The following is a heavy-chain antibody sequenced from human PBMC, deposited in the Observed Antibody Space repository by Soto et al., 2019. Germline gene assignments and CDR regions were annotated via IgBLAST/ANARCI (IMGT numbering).Heavy chain of an antibody. J-gene: IGHJ5*02. CDR1: GYSFTSYW. CDR2: IYPGDSDT. CDR3: AKDLPGELLPTCFDP. D-gene: IGHD1-7*01. V-gene: IGHV5-51*01. Sequence: GESLKISCRGSGYSFTSYWIGWVRQMPGKGLEWMGIIYPGDSDTRYSPSFQGQVTISRDNSKNTLYLQMNSLKVEDTAVYYCAKDLPGELLPTCFDPWGQGTLVTVS.